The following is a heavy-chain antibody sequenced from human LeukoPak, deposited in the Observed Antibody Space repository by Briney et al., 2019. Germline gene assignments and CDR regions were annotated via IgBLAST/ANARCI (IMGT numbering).Heavy chain of an antibody. Sequence: GGSLRLSYAASGFTFSSYVMYWVRQAPGKGLEYVSSISSNGGSTYYANSVKGRFTISRDNSKNTLYLQMGSLRAEDMAVYYCARGGQSKYDSSGYLNYFDYWGQGTLVTVSS. J-gene: IGHJ4*02. V-gene: IGHV3-64*01. CDR3: ARGGQSKYDSSGYLNYFDY. D-gene: IGHD3-22*01. CDR2: ISSNGGST. CDR1: GFTFSSYV.